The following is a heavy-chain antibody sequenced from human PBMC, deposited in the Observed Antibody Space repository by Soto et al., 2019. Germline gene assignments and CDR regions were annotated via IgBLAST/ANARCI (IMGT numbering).Heavy chain of an antibody. Sequence: GGSLRLSCAASGFTFSSYGMHWVRQAPGKGLEWVAVIWYDGSNKYYADSVKGRFTISRDNSKNTLYLQMNSLRAEDTAVYYCAGYPGITIFGYLDYWGQGTLVTVSS. CDR1: GFTFSSYG. D-gene: IGHD3-3*01. J-gene: IGHJ4*02. CDR3: AGYPGITIFGYLDY. CDR2: IWYDGSNK. V-gene: IGHV3-30*02.